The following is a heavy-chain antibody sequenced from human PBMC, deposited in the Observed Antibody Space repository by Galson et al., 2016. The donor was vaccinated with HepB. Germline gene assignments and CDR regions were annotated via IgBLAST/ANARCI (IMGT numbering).Heavy chain of an antibody. J-gene: IGHJ4*02. CDR3: ASGGSDGYYFDY. D-gene: IGHD5-18*01. CDR2: ISAYNGNT. Sequence: VRQAPGQGLEWMGWISAYNGNTNYAQKLQGRVTMTTDTSTSTAYMELRSRRSDDTAVYYCASGGSDGYYFDYWGQGTLVTVSS. V-gene: IGHV1-18*01.